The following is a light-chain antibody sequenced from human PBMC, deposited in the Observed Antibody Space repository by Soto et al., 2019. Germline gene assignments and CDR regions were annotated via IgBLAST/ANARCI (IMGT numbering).Light chain of an antibody. CDR1: QXVXXXSNXXXX. CDR3: QQYYRTPQT. J-gene: IGKJ2*01. Sequence: DIVMTQSPDSXAXSLGERXXIXXXSXQXVXXXSNXXXXLAWYQQKQGQPPKLLIYWASTRESGVPDRFSGSGSGTDFTLTISSLQAEDVAVYYCQQYYRTPQTFGQGTKLEIK. V-gene: IGKV4-1*01. CDR2: WAS.